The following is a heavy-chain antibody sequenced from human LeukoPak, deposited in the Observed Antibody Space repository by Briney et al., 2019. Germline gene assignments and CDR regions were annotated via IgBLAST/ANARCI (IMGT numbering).Heavy chain of an antibody. CDR2: ISTTGGTT. CDR1: GLTFSSYG. Sequence: GGSLRLSCAASGLTFSSYGMSWVRQAPGRGLEWVSAISTTGGTTYYADSVRGRFTISRDNSRNTLYLQMNSLRVEDTAVYYCARIRFGESYAPKSYYYYYMDVWGIGTTVTISS. J-gene: IGHJ6*03. D-gene: IGHD3-10*01. V-gene: IGHV3-23*01. CDR3: ARIRFGESYAPKSYYYYYMDV.